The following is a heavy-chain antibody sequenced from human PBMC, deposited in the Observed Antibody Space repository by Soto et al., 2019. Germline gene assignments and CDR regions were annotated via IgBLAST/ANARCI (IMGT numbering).Heavy chain of an antibody. CDR3: VKGSYDILTGYPE. CDR1: GFTFSSYA. D-gene: IGHD3-9*01. V-gene: IGHV3-64D*08. CDR2: ISSNGAST. Sequence: GGSLRLSCSASGFTFSSYAMHWVRQAPGKGLEYVSAISSNGASTYYADSVKGRFTISRDNSKNTLYLQMSSLRAEDTAVYYCVKGSYDILTGYPEWGQGTLVTVSS. J-gene: IGHJ4*02.